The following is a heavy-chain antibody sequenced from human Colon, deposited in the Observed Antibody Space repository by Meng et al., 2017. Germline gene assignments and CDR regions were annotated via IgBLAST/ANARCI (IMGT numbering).Heavy chain of an antibody. V-gene: IGHV3-23*01. Sequence: GGSLRLSCAASGFTFSSYAMIWVRQAPGKGLEWVSTISGSGGTTHYADSVKGRFTVSRDNSKNTLYLLMNSLRAEDTAVYYCAKEGGVEMATTSWALFDYWARGPLATSPQ. D-gene: IGHD5-24*01. CDR1: GFTFSSYA. CDR2: ISGSGGTT. CDR3: AKEGGVEMATTSWALFDY. J-gene: IGHJ4*02.